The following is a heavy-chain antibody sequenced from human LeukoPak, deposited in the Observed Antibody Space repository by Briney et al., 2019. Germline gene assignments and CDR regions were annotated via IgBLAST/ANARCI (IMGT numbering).Heavy chain of an antibody. CDR2: IKEDGSEK. CDR3: ARIGYRSSTFDY. Sequence: GESLRPSCAASGFTFSMYWMSWVRQAPGKGLEWVANIKEDGSEKYYVDSVKGRFTVSRDNTKNSLYLQMNSLRVEDTAVYYCARIGYRSSTFDYWGQGTPVTVSS. D-gene: IGHD6-6*01. J-gene: IGHJ4*02. CDR1: GFTFSMYW. V-gene: IGHV3-7*05.